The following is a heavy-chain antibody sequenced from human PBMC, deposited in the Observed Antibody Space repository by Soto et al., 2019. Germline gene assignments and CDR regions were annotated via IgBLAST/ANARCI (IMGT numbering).Heavy chain of an antibody. J-gene: IGHJ4*02. CDR1: GLTLSSYW. D-gene: IGHD6-19*01. Sequence: GGSLRLSCVASGLTLSSYWMSWVRQAPGKGLEWGANIKQDGSAKYYVDSVKGRFTISRDNTEKSLYLQMDGLRAEDTAIYFCVSDGDTGSGSDCYRSFDYWGQGTLVTVSS. CDR3: VSDGDTGSGSDCYRSFDY. V-gene: IGHV3-7*03. CDR2: IKQDGSAK.